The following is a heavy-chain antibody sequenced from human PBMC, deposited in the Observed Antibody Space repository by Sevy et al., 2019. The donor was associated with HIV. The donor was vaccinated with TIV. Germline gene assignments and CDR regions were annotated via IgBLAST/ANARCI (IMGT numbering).Heavy chain of an antibody. J-gene: IGHJ4*02. Sequence: AESLSLTCAVYGGSFSGYYWSWIRQPPGKGLEWIGEINHSGSTNYNPSLKSRVTISVDTSKNQFSLKLSSVTAPDTAVYYCASLYCSGGSCFDYWGQGTAVVVSS. D-gene: IGHD2-15*01. CDR2: INHSGST. CDR1: GGSFSGYY. CDR3: ASLYCSGGSCFDY. V-gene: IGHV4-34*01.